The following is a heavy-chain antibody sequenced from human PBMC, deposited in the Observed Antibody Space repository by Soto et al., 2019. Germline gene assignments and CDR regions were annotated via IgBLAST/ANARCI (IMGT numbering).Heavy chain of an antibody. CDR3: PRHRPNGYILDAFDI. D-gene: IGHD5-12*01. V-gene: IGHV5-51*01. J-gene: IGHJ3*02. Sequence: PGESLKISCKGSGYSFTSYWIGWVRQMPGKGLEWMGIIFPSDSDTKYSPSFQGQVTISADKSISTAYLRWSSLKASDTAMYYCPRHRPNGYILDAFDIWGQGTMVTVSS. CDR2: IFPSDSDT. CDR1: GYSFTSYW.